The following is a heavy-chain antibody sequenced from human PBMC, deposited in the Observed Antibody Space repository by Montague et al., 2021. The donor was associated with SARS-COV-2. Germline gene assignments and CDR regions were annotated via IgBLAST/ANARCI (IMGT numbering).Heavy chain of an antibody. V-gene: IGHV4-39*01. CDR2: IYYSGST. Sequence: SETLSLTCTGPGCSNSSSSYYCACIRQPPWKGLEWIWSIYYSGSTYYNPSLKSRVTISVDTSKNQFSLKLSSVTAADTAVYYCARVPYRLLFVPRYYGMDVWGPGPTVPVSS. J-gene: IGHJ6*01. D-gene: IGHD2-2*01. CDR1: GCSNSSSSYY. CDR3: ARVPYRLLFVPRYYGMDV.